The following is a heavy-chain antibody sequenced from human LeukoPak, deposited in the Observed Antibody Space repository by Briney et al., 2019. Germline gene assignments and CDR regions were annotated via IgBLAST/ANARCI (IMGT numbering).Heavy chain of an antibody. D-gene: IGHD1-26*01. CDR2: IIPIFGIA. CDR1: GGTFSSYA. V-gene: IGHV1-69*04. J-gene: IGHJ4*02. Sequence: SVKVSCKASGGTFSSYAISWVRQAPGQGLEWMGRIIPIFGIANYAQKFQGRVTITADKSTGTAYMELGSLRSEDTAVYYCARAESGSYYHFDYWGQGTLVTVSS. CDR3: ARAESGSYYHFDY.